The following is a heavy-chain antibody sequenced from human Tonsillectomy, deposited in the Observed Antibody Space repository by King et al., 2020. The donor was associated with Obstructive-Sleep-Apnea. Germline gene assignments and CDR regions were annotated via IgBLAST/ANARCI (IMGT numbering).Heavy chain of an antibody. CDR3: AKGGCSSTTCSFDY. CDR2: FIWDSGCI. D-gene: IGHD2-2*01. CDR1: GLAFDDFA. V-gene: IGHV3-9*01. J-gene: IGHJ4*02. Sequence: EVQLVEAGGGFVQPGRSLRLSCAVSGLAFDDFAMHWVRQTPGQGLESVSGFIWDSGCIGYADSVQGPFPIPRDNAKNSLYLQMNSLRAEDTALYYCAKGGCSSTTCSFDYWGQGTLVTVSS.